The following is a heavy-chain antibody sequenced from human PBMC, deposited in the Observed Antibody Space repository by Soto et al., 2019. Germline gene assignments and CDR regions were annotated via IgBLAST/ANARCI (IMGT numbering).Heavy chain of an antibody. CDR1: GFTFSSYA. CDR2: ISGSGGST. D-gene: IGHD2-15*01. V-gene: IGHV3-23*01. J-gene: IGHJ4*02. Sequence: LRLSCAASGFTFSSYAMSWVRQAPGKGLEWVSAISGSGGSTYYADSVKGRFTISRDNSKNTLYLQMNSLRAEDTAVYYCAKDGYCSGGSCYSVHYWGQGTLVTVSS. CDR3: AKDGYCSGGSCYSVHY.